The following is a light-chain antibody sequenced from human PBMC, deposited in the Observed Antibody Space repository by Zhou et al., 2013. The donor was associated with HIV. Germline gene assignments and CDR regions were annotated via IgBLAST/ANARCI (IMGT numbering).Light chain of an antibody. Sequence: EIVMTQSPATLSASPGERVTLSCRASQNVRDCLAWYQQRPGQAPRLLIYDASTRATGIPARFSGSGSGTDFTLTISSLEPEDFAVYYCQQRSNWPPRYTFGQGTKLEIK. CDR3: QQRSNWPPRYT. J-gene: IGKJ2*01. V-gene: IGKV3-11*01. CDR2: DAS. CDR1: QNVRDC.